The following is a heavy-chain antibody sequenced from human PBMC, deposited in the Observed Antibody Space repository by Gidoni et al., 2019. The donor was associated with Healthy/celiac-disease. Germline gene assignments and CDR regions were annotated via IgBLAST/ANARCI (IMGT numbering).Heavy chain of an antibody. CDR2: IYYSGST. D-gene: IGHD6-19*01. CDR3: ARQYSSGWYSDYYYYGMDV. V-gene: IGHV4-39*01. J-gene: IGHJ6*02. CDR1: GGSISTSSYS. Sequence: QLQLQESGPGLVKPSETLSLTCTVSGGSISTSSYSWGWIRQPPGKGLEWIGSIYYSGSTYYNPSLKSRVTISVDTSKNQFSLKLSSVTAADTAVYYCARQYSSGWYSDYYYYGMDVWGQGTTVTVSS.